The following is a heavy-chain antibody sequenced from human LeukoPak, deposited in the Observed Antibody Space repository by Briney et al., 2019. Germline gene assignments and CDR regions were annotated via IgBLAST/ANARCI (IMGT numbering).Heavy chain of an antibody. CDR2: INPSGGST. CDR1: GYTFTSYY. D-gene: IGHD6-19*01. J-gene: IGHJ1*01. CDR3: ARDFGHSSGLPGAEYFQH. Sequence: ASVKVSCKASGYTFTSYYMHWVRQAPGQGLEWMGIINPSGGSTSYAQKFQGRVTMTRDTSTSTVYMELSSLRSEDTAVYYCARDFGHSSGLPGAEYFQHWGQGTLVTVSS. V-gene: IGHV1-46*01.